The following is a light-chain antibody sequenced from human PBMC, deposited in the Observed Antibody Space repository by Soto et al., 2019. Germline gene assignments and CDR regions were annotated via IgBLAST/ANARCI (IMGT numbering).Light chain of an antibody. V-gene: IGKV1-39*01. CDR1: QSIGTF. J-gene: IGKJ5*01. CDR2: AAS. CDR3: QQNYDTPIT. Sequence: DFEMTQYQSSLSASVADRVTMTFRASQSIGTFLSWYQQKSGRAPKLLIYAASSLQIGVPSRFSGSGSGTNFTLTISSLQPEDFATYFCQQNYDTPITFGQGRRLAVK.